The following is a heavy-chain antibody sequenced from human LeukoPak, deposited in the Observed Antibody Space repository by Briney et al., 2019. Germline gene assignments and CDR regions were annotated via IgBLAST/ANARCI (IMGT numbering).Heavy chain of an antibody. CDR1: GFTFDDYA. Sequence: SLKISCAASGFTFDDYAMHWVRQAPGKGLEWVSGISWNSGSIGYADSVKGRFTISRDNAKNSLYLQMNSLRAEDTALYYCAKDNHFDWLLYEGLFDPWGQGTLVTVSS. D-gene: IGHD3-9*01. V-gene: IGHV3-9*01. CDR2: ISWNSGSI. CDR3: AKDNHFDWLLYEGLFDP. J-gene: IGHJ5*02.